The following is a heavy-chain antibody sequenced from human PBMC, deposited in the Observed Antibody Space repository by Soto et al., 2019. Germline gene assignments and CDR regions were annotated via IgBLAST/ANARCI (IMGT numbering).Heavy chain of an antibody. CDR2: INPSGGST. J-gene: IGHJ6*02. Sequence: QVQLVQSGAEVKKPGASVKVSCKASGYTFTSYYMHWVRQAPGQGLEWMGIINPSGGSTSYAQKFQGRVTMTRDTSTSTVYMELSSLRSEDTAVYYCARVRVAARPDYYYGMDVWGQGTTATVSS. CDR1: GYTFTSYY. CDR3: ARVRVAARPDYYYGMDV. D-gene: IGHD6-6*01. V-gene: IGHV1-46*01.